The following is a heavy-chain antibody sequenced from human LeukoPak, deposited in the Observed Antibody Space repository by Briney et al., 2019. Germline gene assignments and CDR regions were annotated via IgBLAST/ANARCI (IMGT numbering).Heavy chain of an antibody. J-gene: IGHJ5*02. V-gene: IGHV1-69*13. CDR3: ARVGAYCSSTSCRGNWFDP. CDR1: GGTFSSYA. Sequence: SVKVSCKASGGTFSSYAISWVRQAPGQGLEWMGGIIPIFGTANYAQKFQGRVTITADESTSTAYMELSSLRSEDTAVYYCARVGAYCSSTSCRGNWFDPWGQGTLVTVSS. CDR2: IIPIFGTA. D-gene: IGHD2-2*01.